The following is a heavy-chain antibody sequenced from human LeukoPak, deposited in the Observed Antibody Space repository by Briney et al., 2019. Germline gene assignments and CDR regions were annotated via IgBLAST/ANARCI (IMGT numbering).Heavy chain of an antibody. CDR1: GASISSGSNY. V-gene: IGHV4-39*07. CDR3: ARDQRWKPAAGTDWFDP. D-gene: IGHD6-13*01. J-gene: IGHJ5*02. CDR2: IYSSGST. Sequence: SETLSLTCSVSGASISSGSNYWGWIRQPPGKTLEWIGSIYSSGSTYYNPSLKSRVTISIDTSKNQFCLKLNSVTAADTAVYYCARDQRWKPAAGTDWFDPWGQGTLVTVSS.